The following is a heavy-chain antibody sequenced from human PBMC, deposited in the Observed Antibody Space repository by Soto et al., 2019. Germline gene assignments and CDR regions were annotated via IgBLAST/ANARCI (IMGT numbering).Heavy chain of an antibody. CDR2: ISPGSTYR. D-gene: IGHD1-26*01. V-gene: IGHV3-21*06. J-gene: IGHJ4*02. CDR3: ARDLRGSDTSSFDY. Sequence: VGSLRLSCAASGFTFSGYSMNWVRQAPGKGLEWVSSISPGSTYRYYADSVKGRFTISRDNAKNSVYLQMNSLRAEDTAVYYCARDLRGSDTSSFDYWGQGTLVTVSS. CDR1: GFTFSGYS.